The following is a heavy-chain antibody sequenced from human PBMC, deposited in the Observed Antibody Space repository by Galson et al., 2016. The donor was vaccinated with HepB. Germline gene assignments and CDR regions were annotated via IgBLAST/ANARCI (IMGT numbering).Heavy chain of an antibody. CDR1: GFTFGRFG. D-gene: IGHD2-15*01. J-gene: IGHJ4*02. Sequence: SLRLSCAASGFTFGRFGMHWVRQAPGKGLESVAVIWFDGRDAYYGDSVKGRFTISKDNSKNTLYLQMNSLGVEDTAVYYCARDLWGDCSTTTCSHLDYWGQGTLVTVSS. CDR2: IWFDGRDA. V-gene: IGHV3-33*01. CDR3: ARDLWGDCSTTTCSHLDY.